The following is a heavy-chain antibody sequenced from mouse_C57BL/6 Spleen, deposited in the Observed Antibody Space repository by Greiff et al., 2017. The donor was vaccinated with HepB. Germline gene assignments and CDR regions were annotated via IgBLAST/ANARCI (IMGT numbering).Heavy chain of an antibody. CDR2: IYPGSGST. D-gene: IGHD2-4*01. Sequence: QVQLKQPGAELVKPGASVKMSCKASGYTFTSYWITWVKQRPGQGLEWIGDIYPGSGSTNYNAKFKSKATLTVDTSSSTAYMQLSSLTSEDSAVYYCARSSYDYCFDYWGQGTTLTVSS. CDR3: ARSSYDYCFDY. CDR1: GYTFTSYW. J-gene: IGHJ2*01. V-gene: IGHV1-55*01.